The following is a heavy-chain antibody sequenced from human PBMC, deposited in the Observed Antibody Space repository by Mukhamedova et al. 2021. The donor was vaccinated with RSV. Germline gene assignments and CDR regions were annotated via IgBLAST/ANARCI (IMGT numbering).Heavy chain of an antibody. CDR3: ATTFSSSWVEPYFDY. J-gene: IGHJ4*02. Sequence: NWIRQAPGKGLEWVSYISSSSSYTNYADSVKGRFTISRDNAKNSLYLQMNSLRAEDTAVYYCATTFSSSWVEPYFDYWGQGTLVT. D-gene: IGHD6-13*01. V-gene: IGHV3-11*06. CDR2: ISSSSSYT.